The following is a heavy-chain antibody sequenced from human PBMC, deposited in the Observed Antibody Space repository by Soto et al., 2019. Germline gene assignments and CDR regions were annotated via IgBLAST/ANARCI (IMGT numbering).Heavy chain of an antibody. CDR2: IKQDGSEK. J-gene: IGHJ4*02. CDR3: ARVGYCSGGSCWYYIDY. CDR1: GFTFSSYW. Sequence: PGGSLRLSCAASGFTFSSYWMSWVRQAPGNGLEWVANIKQDGSEKYYVDSVKGRFTISRDNAKNSLYLQMNSLRAEDTAVYYCARVGYCSGGSCWYYIDYWGQGTLVTVSS. V-gene: IGHV3-7*03. D-gene: IGHD2-15*01.